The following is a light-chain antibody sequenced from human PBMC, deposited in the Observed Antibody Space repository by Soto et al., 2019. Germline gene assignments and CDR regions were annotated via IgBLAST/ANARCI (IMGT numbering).Light chain of an antibody. Sequence: QSALTKPPSASGSTGQSVAISCTGTRSDVGGYNYVSWYQQHPGKDPKLMIYEVNKLPSGVPDRFSGSKSGNTASLTVSGIQADDEADYYCSSYATSSTVFGPGTTVTVL. CDR1: RSDVGGYNY. CDR2: EVN. J-gene: IGLJ1*01. CDR3: SSYATSSTV. V-gene: IGLV2-8*01.